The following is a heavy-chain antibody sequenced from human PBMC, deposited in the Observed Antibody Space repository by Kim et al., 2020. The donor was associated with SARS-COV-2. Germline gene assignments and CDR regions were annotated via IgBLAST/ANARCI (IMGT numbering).Heavy chain of an antibody. CDR2: IYYSGNT. Sequence: SETLSLTCTVSGGSISGYYWSWIRQPPGKGLEWIGNIYYSGNTNYDPSLKSRVTISVDTSKNQFSLKLSSVTAADTAVYYCARDLGIAIFGVGGNWFDPWGQGTLVTVSS. D-gene: IGHD3-3*01. CDR3: ARDLGIAIFGVGGNWFDP. CDR1: GGSISGYY. J-gene: IGHJ5*02. V-gene: IGHV4-59*01.